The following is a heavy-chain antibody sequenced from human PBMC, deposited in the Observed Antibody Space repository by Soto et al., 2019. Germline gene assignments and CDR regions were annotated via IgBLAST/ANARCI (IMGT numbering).Heavy chain of an antibody. V-gene: IGHV1-69*01. CDR1: GGTFSSYA. D-gene: IGHD6-6*01. CDR3: ARWGYSSSGGDYYYGMDV. Sequence: QVQLVQSGAEVKKPGSSVKVSCKASGGTFSSYAISWVRQAPGQGLEWMGGIIPIFGTANYAQKFQGRVTIPAEESTSTAYMELSSLRSEDTAVYYWARWGYSSSGGDYYYGMDVWGQGTTVTVSS. J-gene: IGHJ6*02. CDR2: IIPIFGTA.